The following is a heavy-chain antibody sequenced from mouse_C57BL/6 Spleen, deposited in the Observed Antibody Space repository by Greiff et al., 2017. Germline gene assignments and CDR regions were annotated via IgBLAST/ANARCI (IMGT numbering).Heavy chain of an antibody. V-gene: IGHV1-39*01. J-gene: IGHJ2*01. CDR3: AREAGWLPRGYFDD. D-gene: IGHD2-3*01. CDR2: INPNYGTT. CDR1: GYSFTDYN. Sequence: EVQLQQSGPELVKPGASVKISCKASGYSFTDYNMNWVKQSNGKSLEWIGVINPNYGTTSYNQKFKGKATLTGDQSSSTAYMQLNSLTSEDSAVYYGAREAGWLPRGYFDDWGQGTTLTVSS.